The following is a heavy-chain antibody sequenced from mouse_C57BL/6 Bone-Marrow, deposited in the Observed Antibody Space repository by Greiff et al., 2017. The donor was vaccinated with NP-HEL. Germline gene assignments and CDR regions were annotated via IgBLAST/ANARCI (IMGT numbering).Heavy chain of an antibody. CDR2: INPYNGGT. D-gene: IGHD1-1*01. J-gene: IGHJ2*01. V-gene: IGHV1-19*01. CDR1: GYTFTDYY. Sequence: VQLQQSGPVLVKPGASVKMSCKASGYTFTDYYMNWVKQSHGKSLEWIGVINPYNGGTSYNQKFKGKATLTVDKSSSTAYMELNSLTSEDSAVYYCARDPYYYGSSPYYFDYWGQGTTLTVSS. CDR3: ARDPYYYGSSPYYFDY.